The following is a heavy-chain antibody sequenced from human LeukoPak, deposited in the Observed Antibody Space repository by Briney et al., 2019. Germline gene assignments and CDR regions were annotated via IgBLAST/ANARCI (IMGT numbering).Heavy chain of an antibody. CDR3: ARDMISVGVRDY. J-gene: IGHJ4*02. D-gene: IGHD3-10*01. CDR2: IYYSGST. V-gene: IGHV4-38-2*02. CDR1: GFTFSSYS. Sequence: GSLRLSCAASGFTFSSYSMNWVRQPPGKGLEWIGSIYYSGSTYYNPSLKSRVTISVDTSKNQFSLKLTSVTAADTAMYYCARDMISVGVRDYWGQGTLVTVSS.